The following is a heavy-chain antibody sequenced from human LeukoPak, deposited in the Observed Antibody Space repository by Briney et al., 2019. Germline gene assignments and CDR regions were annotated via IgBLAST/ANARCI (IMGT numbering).Heavy chain of an antibody. CDR2: ISSYGGTL. D-gene: IGHD6-6*01. J-gene: IGHJ5*02. V-gene: IGHV3-11*01. CDR3: VREGRSSSGNWFDP. CDR1: GFAFSDYY. Sequence: GGSLRLSCAASGFAFSDYYMGWLRQAQGKGLEWVSYISSYGGTLYYADSVKGRFTISRDNGKNSLYLQMNSLRAEDTAMYFCVREGRSSSGNWFDPWGQGTLVTVSS.